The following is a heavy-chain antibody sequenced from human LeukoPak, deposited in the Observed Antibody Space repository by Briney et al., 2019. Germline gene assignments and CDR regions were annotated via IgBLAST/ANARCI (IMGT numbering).Heavy chain of an antibody. CDR1: GGXISSYY. CDR2: IYTSGST. CDR3: AREVVPYSSGWRTYAFDI. J-gene: IGHJ3*02. D-gene: IGHD6-19*01. Sequence: SETLSLTCSVSGGXISSYYWSWIRQPAGKGLEWIGRIYTSGSTNYNPSLKSRVAMSVDTSKNQFSLKLSSVTAADTAVYYCAREVVPYSSGWRTYAFDIWGQGTMVTVSS. V-gene: IGHV4-4*07.